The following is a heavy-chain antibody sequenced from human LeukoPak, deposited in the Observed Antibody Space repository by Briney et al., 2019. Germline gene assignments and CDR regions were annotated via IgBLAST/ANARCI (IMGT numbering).Heavy chain of an antibody. Sequence: SETLSLTCAVYGGSFSGYYWSWIRQPPGKGLEWIGEINHSVSTNYNPSLKSRVTISVDTSKNQFSLKLSSVTAADTAVYYCARGFPPYDYVWGSYRLYYFDYWGQGTLVSVSS. CDR2: INHSVST. D-gene: IGHD3-16*02. CDR1: GGSFSGYY. CDR3: ARGFPPYDYVWGSYRLYYFDY. V-gene: IGHV4-34*01. J-gene: IGHJ4*02.